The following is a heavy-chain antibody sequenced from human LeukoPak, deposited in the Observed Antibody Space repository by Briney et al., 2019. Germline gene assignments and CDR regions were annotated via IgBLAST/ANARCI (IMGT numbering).Heavy chain of an antibody. J-gene: IGHJ4*02. CDR1: GFTFSSYE. CDR3: ARGRHSSGYYSESFDY. V-gene: IGHV3-48*03. D-gene: IGHD3-22*01. CDR2: ISSSGSTI. Sequence: PGGSLRLSCAASGFTFSSYEMNWVRQAPGKGLEWVSYISSSGSTIYYAASVKGRFTISRDNAKNSLYLQMNSLRAEDTAVYYCARGRHSSGYYSESFDYWGQGTLVTVSS.